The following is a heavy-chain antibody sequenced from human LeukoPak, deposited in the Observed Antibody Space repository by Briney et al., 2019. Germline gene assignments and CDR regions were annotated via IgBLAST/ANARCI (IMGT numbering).Heavy chain of an antibody. CDR3: ARDQESKDYYYYYGMDV. J-gene: IGHJ6*02. D-gene: IGHD4-11*01. V-gene: IGHV1-69*04. CDR1: GGTFSSYA. Sequence: GSSVKVSCKASGGTFSSYAISWVRQAPGQGLEWMGRIIPILGIANYAQKFQGRVTITADKSTSTAYMELSSLRSEDTAVYYCARDQESKDYYYYYGMDVWGQGTTVTVSS. CDR2: IIPILGIA.